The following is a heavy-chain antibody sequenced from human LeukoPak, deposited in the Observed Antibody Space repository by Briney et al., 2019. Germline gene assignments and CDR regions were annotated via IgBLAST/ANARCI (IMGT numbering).Heavy chain of an antibody. D-gene: IGHD3-22*01. CDR3: ARSRVANDSSGYYFKLDY. CDR2: ISFDGTKS. CDR1: GFTFSNYA. Sequence: GGSLRLSCAASGFTFSNYAIHRVRQAPGKGLEWVAVISFDGTKSYYADSVKGRFTISRDNSKYTLFLQMNSLRAEDTAVYYCARSRVANDSSGYYFKLDYWGQGTLVTVSS. V-gene: IGHV3-30*01. J-gene: IGHJ4*02.